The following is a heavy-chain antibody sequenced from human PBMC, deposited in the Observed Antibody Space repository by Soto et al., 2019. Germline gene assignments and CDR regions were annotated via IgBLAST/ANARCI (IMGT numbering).Heavy chain of an antibody. D-gene: IGHD2-2*01. J-gene: IGHJ6*02. V-gene: IGHV3-21*01. CDR2: ISSSSSYI. CDR3: ARGWIVVVPAAIGYYGMDV. Sequence: PGGSLRLSXAASGFTFSSYSMNWVRQAPGKGLEWVSSISSSSSYIYYADSVKGRFTISRDNAKNSLYLQMNSLRAEDTAVYYCARGWIVVVPAAIGYYGMDVWGQGTTVTVSS. CDR1: GFTFSSYS.